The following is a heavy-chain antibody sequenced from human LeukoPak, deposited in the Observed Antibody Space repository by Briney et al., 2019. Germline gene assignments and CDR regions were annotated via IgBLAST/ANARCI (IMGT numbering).Heavy chain of an antibody. J-gene: IGHJ4*02. CDR3: ASRSRGRIVVVTARDYFDY. CDR2: ISGSGGST. CDR1: GFTFSSYA. D-gene: IGHD2-21*02. V-gene: IGHV3-23*01. Sequence: PGGSLRLSCAASGFTFSSYAMSWVRQAPGKGLEWVSAISGSGGSTYYADSVKGRSTISRDNSKNTLYLQMNSLRAEDTAVYYCASRSRGRIVVVTARDYFDYWGQGTLVTVSS.